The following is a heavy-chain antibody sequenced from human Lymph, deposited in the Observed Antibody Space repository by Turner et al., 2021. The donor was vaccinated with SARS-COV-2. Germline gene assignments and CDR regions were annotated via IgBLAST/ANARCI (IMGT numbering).Heavy chain of an antibody. CDR1: GFTFCTYA. Sequence: QVQLVESWGALVQPRWSPRLSCAAAGFTFCTYAIYWVRQAPGKGLEWVAVISYDGSNKYYADSVKGRFTISRDNSKNTLYLQMNSLRAEDTAVYYCARYASGGYFYYGMDVWGQGTTVTVSS. CDR3: ARYASGGYFYYGMDV. CDR2: ISYDGSNK. D-gene: IGHD3-10*01. V-gene: IGHV3-30*04. J-gene: IGHJ6*02.